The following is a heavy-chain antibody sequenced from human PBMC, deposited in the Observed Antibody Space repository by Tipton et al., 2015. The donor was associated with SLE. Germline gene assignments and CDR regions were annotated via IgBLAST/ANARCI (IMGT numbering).Heavy chain of an antibody. V-gene: IGHV4-39*07. CDR1: GASITSGTYY. D-gene: IGHD4-11*01. Sequence: TLSLTCTISGASITSGTYYWNWIRQPAGTGLEWIGSIYYSGTTYYSPSLKSRFTISVDTSKNQFSLKLSSVTAADTAVYYCATSTVAFDIWGQGTLVTVSS. CDR3: ATSTVAFDI. CDR2: IYYSGTT. J-gene: IGHJ3*02.